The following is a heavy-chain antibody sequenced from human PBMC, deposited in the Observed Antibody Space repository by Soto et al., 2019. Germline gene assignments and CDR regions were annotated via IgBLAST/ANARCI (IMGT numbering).Heavy chain of an antibody. CDR2: INAGNGNT. V-gene: IGHV1-3*01. Sequence: ASVKVSCKASGYTFTSYAMHWVRQAPGQRLEWMGWINAGNGNTKYSQKFQGRVTITRDTSASTAYMELSSLRSEDTAVYYCAYYYDSSGYYYPNWFDPWGQGTLVTVSS. CDR3: AYYYDSSGYYYPNWFDP. CDR1: GYTFTSYA. J-gene: IGHJ5*02. D-gene: IGHD3-22*01.